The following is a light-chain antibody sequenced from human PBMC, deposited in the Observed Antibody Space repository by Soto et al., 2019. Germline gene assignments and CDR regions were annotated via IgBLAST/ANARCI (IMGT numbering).Light chain of an antibody. J-gene: IGKJ1*01. Sequence: DIVMTQSPDSLAVSLGERATINCKSSQSVIYSFNSKNYLAWYQQKPGQPPTLLIYWASSPKSGVPARFSGTGFWTDFTLTTSSLKTQVLRVYESPQHYFKPITFGLGTTVDVK. CDR3: PQHYFKPIT. CDR1: QSVIYSFNSKNY. CDR2: WAS. V-gene: IGKV4-1*01.